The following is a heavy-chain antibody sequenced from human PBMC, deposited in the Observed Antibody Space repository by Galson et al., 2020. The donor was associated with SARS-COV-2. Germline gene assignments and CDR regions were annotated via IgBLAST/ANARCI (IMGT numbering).Heavy chain of an antibody. Sequence: HGESLKISCKGSGYSFTSYWITWVRQMPGKGLEWMGRIDPSDSYTNYSPSFQGHLTISADKSISTAYLQWSSLKASDTAIYYCASREASAGSHYYYMDVWGNGTTVTVSS. CDR3: ASREASAGSHYYYMDV. D-gene: IGHD6-13*01. J-gene: IGHJ6*03. CDR2: IDPSDSYT. V-gene: IGHV5-10-1*01. CDR1: GYSFTSYW.